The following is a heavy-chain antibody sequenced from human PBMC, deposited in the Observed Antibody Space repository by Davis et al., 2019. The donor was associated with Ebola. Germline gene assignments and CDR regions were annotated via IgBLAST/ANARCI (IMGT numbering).Heavy chain of an antibody. CDR3: ASKKSGSGIPI. V-gene: IGHV4-34*01. J-gene: IGHJ4*02. CDR2: INHSGST. CDR1: GGSFSGYY. Sequence: MPSETLSLTCAVYGGSFSGYYWSWIRQPPGKGLEWIGEINHSGSTNYNPSLKSRVTISVDTSKNQLSLKLSSVTAADTAVYYCASKKSGSGIPIWGQGTLVTVSS. D-gene: IGHD3-10*01.